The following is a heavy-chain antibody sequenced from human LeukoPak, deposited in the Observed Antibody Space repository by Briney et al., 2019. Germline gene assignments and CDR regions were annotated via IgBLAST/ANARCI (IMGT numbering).Heavy chain of an antibody. V-gene: IGHV1-69*04. CDR1: GGTFSSYA. CDR2: IIPILGIA. Sequence: GASVKVSCKASGGTFSSYAISWVRQAPGQGLEWMGRIIPILGIANYAQKFQGRVTITADKSTSTAYMELSSLRSEDTAVYYCARGGSAYSSSSENFDYWGQGTLVTVSS. CDR3: ARGGSAYSSSSENFDY. J-gene: IGHJ4*02. D-gene: IGHD6-6*01.